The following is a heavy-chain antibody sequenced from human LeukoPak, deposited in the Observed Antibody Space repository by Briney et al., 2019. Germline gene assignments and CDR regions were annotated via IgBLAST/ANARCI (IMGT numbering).Heavy chain of an antibody. J-gene: IGHJ4*02. Sequence: VKISCTVSGYTFTDYYMHWVQQAPGKGLECRGLVDPKVGETIYAEKFQGRVTITADTSTDTASMELSSLRAEDTAVYYCATVDYYDSSGLDYWGQGTLVTVSS. D-gene: IGHD3-22*01. CDR2: VDPKVGET. CDR3: ATVDYYDSSGLDY. V-gene: IGHV1-69-2*01. CDR1: GYTFTDYY.